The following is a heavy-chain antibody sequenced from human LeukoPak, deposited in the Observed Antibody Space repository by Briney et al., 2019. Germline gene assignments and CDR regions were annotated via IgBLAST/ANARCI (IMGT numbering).Heavy chain of an antibody. CDR3: ARDYGLKGGAFDI. CDR1: GGSVSGYH. J-gene: IGHJ3*02. CDR2: IYHSGST. D-gene: IGHD3/OR15-3a*01. Sequence: SETLSLTCTVSGGSVSGYHWSWIRQSPGTGLEWIGNIYHSGSTKYNPSLKSRFIVSVDTSKNQFSLKVSSVTAADTAVYYCARDYGLKGGAFDIWGQGTMVTVSS. V-gene: IGHV4-59*02.